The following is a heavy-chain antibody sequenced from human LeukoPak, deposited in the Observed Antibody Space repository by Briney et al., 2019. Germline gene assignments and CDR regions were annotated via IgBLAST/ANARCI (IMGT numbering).Heavy chain of an antibody. CDR3: ARDKYSNYEFNWFDP. Sequence: ASVKVSCKASGYTFTSYGISWVRQAPGQGLEWMGWINPNSGGTNYAQKFQGRVTMTRDTSISTAYTELSRLRSDDTAVYYCARDKYSNYEFNWFDPWGQGTLVTVSS. CDR1: GYTFTSYG. V-gene: IGHV1-2*02. J-gene: IGHJ5*02. CDR2: INPNSGGT. D-gene: IGHD4-11*01.